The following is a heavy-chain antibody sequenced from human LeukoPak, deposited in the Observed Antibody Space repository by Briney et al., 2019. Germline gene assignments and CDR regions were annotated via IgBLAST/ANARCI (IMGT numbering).Heavy chain of an antibody. D-gene: IGHD3-22*01. CDR1: GGTFSSYA. Sequence: GASVKVSCKASGGTFSSYAISWVRQAPGQGLEWMGRIIPIFGTANYAQKFQGRVTITTDESTSTAYMELSSLRSEDTAVYYCARAGYYYDSSANHDWGQGTLATVSS. J-gene: IGHJ4*02. CDR2: IIPIFGTA. V-gene: IGHV1-69*05. CDR3: ARAGYYYDSSANHD.